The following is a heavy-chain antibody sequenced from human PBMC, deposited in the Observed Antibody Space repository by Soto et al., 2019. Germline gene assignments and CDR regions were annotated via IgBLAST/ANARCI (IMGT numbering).Heavy chain of an antibody. CDR1: GGSISSGDYY. D-gene: IGHD3-22*01. J-gene: IGHJ5*02. CDR2: IYYSGST. Sequence: QVQLQESGPGLVKPSQTLSLTCTVSGGSISSGDYYWSWIRQPPGKGLGWIGYIYYSGSTYYNPSLKSRVTISVDTSKNQFSLKLSSVTAADTAVYYCARGPGVVVVMEGWFDPWGQGTLVTVSS. CDR3: ARGPGVVVVMEGWFDP. V-gene: IGHV4-30-4*01.